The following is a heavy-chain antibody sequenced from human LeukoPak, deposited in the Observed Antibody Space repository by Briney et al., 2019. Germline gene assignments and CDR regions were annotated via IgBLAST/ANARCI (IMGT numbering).Heavy chain of an antibody. D-gene: IGHD3-10*01. J-gene: IGHJ3*02. CDR1: GFTVSSNY. V-gene: IGHV3-66*01. Sequence: PGGSLRLSCAASGFTVSSNYMSCVRQAPGKGLEWFSVMYSGGSTYYADSVKGRFTISRDNYKNTLYLQMNSLSAEDTDVYYCARDLVWFGELGAFDIWGKGTMVTVSS. CDR3: ARDLVWFGELGAFDI. CDR2: MYSGGST.